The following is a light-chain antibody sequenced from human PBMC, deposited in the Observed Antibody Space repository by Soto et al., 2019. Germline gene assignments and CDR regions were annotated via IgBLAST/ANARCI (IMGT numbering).Light chain of an antibody. CDR3: SSYTSSSSVV. J-gene: IGLJ2*01. Sequence: QSALTQPASVSGSPGQSITISCTGTSSDVGTYNYVSWFQQYPGKAPKVMIYDVSNRPSGVSNRFSGSKSANTASLTISWLQAEDEADYYCSSYTSSSSVVFGGGTQLTVL. CDR2: DVS. CDR1: SSDVGTYNY. V-gene: IGLV2-14*03.